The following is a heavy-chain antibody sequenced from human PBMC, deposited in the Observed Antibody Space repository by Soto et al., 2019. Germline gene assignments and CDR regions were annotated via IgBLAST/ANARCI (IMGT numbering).Heavy chain of an antibody. CDR2: INHSGST. V-gene: IGHV4-34*01. CDR3: AIGGDYYDSSGYADY. J-gene: IGHJ4*02. CDR1: GASFSGYY. D-gene: IGHD3-22*01. Sequence: QVQLQQWGAGLLKPSETLSLTCAVYGASFSGYYWSWIRQPPGKGLEWIGEINHSGSTNYNPSLKRRVTRSVDTSKNQVYLKLSSVTAADTAVYYCAIGGDYYDSSGYADYWGQGTLVTVSS.